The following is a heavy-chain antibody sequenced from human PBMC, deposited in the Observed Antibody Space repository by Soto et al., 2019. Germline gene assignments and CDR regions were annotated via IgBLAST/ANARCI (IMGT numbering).Heavy chain of an antibody. J-gene: IGHJ5*02. CDR2: INPDSGGT. Sequence: QVQLVQSGAEVKKPGASVKVSCKATGDTFTGYYMHWVRQAPGQGLEGMGWINPDSGGTNYAQKLQGRVTMTRDTSIRTAYMELNRLTSDDTAVYYCATGYSSRWYWFDPWGQGTLVTVSS. CDR1: GDTFTGYY. D-gene: IGHD6-13*01. V-gene: IGHV1-2*02. CDR3: ATGYSSRWYWFDP.